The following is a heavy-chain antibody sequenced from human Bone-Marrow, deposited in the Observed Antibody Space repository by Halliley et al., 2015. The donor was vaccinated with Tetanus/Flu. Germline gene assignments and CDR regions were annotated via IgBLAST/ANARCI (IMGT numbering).Heavy chain of an antibody. CDR3: ARDGQSGSVSSHDC. V-gene: IGHV3-7*03. D-gene: IGHD1-26*01. J-gene: IGHJ4*02. CDR2: IKQDGSEI. Sequence: ANIKQDGSEIYYLDSVKGRFTISRDNAKNSLFLQMNSLRAEDAAVYYCARDGQSGSVSSHDCWGPVTLVSVSS.